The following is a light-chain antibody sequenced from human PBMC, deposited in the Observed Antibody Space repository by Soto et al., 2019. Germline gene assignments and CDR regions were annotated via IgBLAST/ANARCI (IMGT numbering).Light chain of an antibody. CDR2: DAS. V-gene: IGKV3-15*01. CDR1: QSVSSR. CDR3: QQYNKWST. Sequence: EIVMTQSPATLSVSPGERATLSCRASQSVSSRLAWYPQTPGQAPRLLIHDASTRATGIPARFSGSWSGTEFALTISSLQSEDLAVYDCQQYNKWSTFGKGTKVEIK. J-gene: IGKJ1*01.